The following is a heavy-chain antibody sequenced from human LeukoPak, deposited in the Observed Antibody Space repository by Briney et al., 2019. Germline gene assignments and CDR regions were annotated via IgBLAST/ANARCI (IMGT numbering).Heavy chain of an antibody. CDR2: IYSSGST. J-gene: IGHJ4*02. CDR3: TRTFLSGDGYKVGYFDY. V-gene: IGHV3-53*01. Sequence: GGSLRLSCAASGLTVSSTYMSWVRQAPGKGLEWVSLIYSSGSTYYADSVKGRFTISRDNSKNTLFLQMNSLTAEDTAMYYCTRTFLSGDGYKVGYFDYWGQETLVTVSS. D-gene: IGHD5-24*01. CDR1: GLTVSSTY.